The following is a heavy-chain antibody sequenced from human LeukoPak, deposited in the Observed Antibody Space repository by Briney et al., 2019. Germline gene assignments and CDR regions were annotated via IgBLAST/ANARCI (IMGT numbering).Heavy chain of an antibody. J-gene: IGHJ5*02. D-gene: IGHD6-13*01. Sequence: GGSLRLSRAASGFTFSNAWMNWVRQAPGKGLEWVGRIKSKTDGGTTDYAAPVKGRFTISRDDSKNTLYLQMNSLKTEDTAVYYCTTRRIAAAGTYNWFDPWGQGTLVTVSS. CDR3: TTRRIAAAGTYNWFDP. CDR1: GFTFSNAW. V-gene: IGHV3-15*07. CDR2: IKSKTDGGTT.